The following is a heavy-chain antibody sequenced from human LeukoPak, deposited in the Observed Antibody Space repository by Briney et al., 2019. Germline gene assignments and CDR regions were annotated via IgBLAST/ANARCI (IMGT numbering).Heavy chain of an antibody. J-gene: IGHJ6*02. CDR3: AKRVSMDV. Sequence: GGSLRVSCAAPGFTFSRYGMSWVRQAPGKGLEWVSAISGSGGSTYYADSVKGRFTISRDNSKNTLYLQMNSLRAEDTAVYYCAKRVSMDVWGQGTTVTVSS. V-gene: IGHV3-23*01. CDR1: GFTFSRYG. CDR2: ISGSGGST.